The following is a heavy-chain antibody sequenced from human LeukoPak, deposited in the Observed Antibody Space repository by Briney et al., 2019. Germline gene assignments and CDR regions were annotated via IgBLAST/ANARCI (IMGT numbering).Heavy chain of an antibody. D-gene: IGHD3-22*01. V-gene: IGHV4-31*03. CDR3: ARVQNPDYSDSSGYDY. CDR1: GGSISSGGYY. CDR2: IYYSGST. J-gene: IGHJ4*02. Sequence: SQTLSLTCTVSGGSISSGGYYWSWIRQHAGKGLEWIGYIYYSGSTYYNPSLKSRVTISVDTSKNQFSLKLSSVTAADTAVYYCARVQNPDYSDSSGYDYWGQGTLVTVSS.